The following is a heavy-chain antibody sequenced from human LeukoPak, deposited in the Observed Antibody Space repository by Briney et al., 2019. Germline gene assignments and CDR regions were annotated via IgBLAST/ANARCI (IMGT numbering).Heavy chain of an antibody. CDR3: ARDKVYYYGSGSYHP. D-gene: IGHD3-10*01. V-gene: IGHV1-69*01. J-gene: IGHJ4*02. Sequence: PIFGTANYAQKFQGRVTITADESTSTAYMELSSLRSEDTAVYYCARDKVYYYGSGSYHPWGQGTLVTVS. CDR2: PIFGTA.